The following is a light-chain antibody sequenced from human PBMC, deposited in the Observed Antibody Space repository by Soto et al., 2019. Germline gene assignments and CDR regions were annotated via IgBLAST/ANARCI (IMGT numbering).Light chain of an antibody. V-gene: IGKV3-20*01. CDR3: QQYGSSPLT. CDR2: GAS. CDR1: QSLSSNF. Sequence: LTQSPAALSLSPVERATLSCSASQSLSSNFLAWYQQKPGQAPRLLIYGASSRATGIPDRFSGSGSGTDFTLTISRLEPEDFAVYYCQQYGSSPLTFGGGTKVDIK. J-gene: IGKJ4*01.